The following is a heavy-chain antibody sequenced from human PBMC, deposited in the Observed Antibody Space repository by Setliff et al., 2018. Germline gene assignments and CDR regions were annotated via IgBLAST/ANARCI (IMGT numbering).Heavy chain of an antibody. CDR1: GDSIDTDIW. CDR3: ARDMITFGGVIVPLSY. J-gene: IGHJ4*02. D-gene: IGHD3-16*02. CDR2: IYHSGST. V-gene: IGHV4-38-2*02. Sequence: SETLSLTCTVSGDSIDTDIWWSWVRQPPGKGLEWIGSIYHSGSTYYNPSLNSRLTISVDTSKNQFSLKLSSVTAADTAVYYCARDMITFGGVIVPLSYWGQGTLVTVSS.